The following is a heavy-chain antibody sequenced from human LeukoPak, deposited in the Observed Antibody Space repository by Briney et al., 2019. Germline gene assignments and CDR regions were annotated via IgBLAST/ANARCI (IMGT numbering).Heavy chain of an antibody. CDR2: IYTSGST. Sequence: SETLSLTCTVSGGSISSYYWSWIRQPAVKVLEWIGRIYTSGSTNYNPSLKSRVTMSVDTSKNQFSLKLSSVTAADTAVYYCARDLLSSGWYGGFDYWGQGALVTVSS. V-gene: IGHV4-4*07. CDR3: ARDLLSSGWYGGFDY. D-gene: IGHD6-19*01. J-gene: IGHJ4*02. CDR1: GGSISSYY.